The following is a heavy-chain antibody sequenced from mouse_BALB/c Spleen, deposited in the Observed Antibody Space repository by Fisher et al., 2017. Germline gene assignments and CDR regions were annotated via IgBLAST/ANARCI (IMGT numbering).Heavy chain of an antibody. V-gene: IGHV7-3*02. D-gene: IGHD2-1*01. J-gene: IGHJ4*01. Sequence: RFTISRDNSQSILYLQMNTLRAEDSATYYCARDGKGAMDYWGQGTSVTVSS. CDR3: ARDGKGAMDY.